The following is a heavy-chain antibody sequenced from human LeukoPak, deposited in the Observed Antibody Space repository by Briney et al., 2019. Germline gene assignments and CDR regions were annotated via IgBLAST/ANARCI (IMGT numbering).Heavy chain of an antibody. CDR1: GFTFSSYW. Sequence: GGSLRLSCAASGFTFSSYWMYWVRQTPDKGLVWVSRINKDGTSTTYADSVTGRFTISRDNAKNTLYLQMNSLRDEDTALYYCAGGGSHGSSDYWGQGTLVTVSS. V-gene: IGHV3-74*01. J-gene: IGHJ4*02. D-gene: IGHD5-24*01. CDR3: AGGGSHGSSDY. CDR2: INKDGTST.